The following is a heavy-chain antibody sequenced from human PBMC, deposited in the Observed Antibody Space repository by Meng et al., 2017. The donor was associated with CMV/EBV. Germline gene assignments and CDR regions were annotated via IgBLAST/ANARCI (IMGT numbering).Heavy chain of an antibody. V-gene: IGHV3-30*02. CDR2: IRYDGSNK. Sequence: GGSLRLSCAASGFTFSSYGMHWVRQAPGKGLEWVAFIRYDGSNKYYADSVKGRFAISRDNSKNTPYLQMNSLRAEDTAVYYCAKDPCGSCSRGYGMDVWGQGTTVTVSS. CDR3: AKDPCGSCSRGYGMDV. J-gene: IGHJ6*02. D-gene: IGHD2-15*01. CDR1: GFTFSSYG.